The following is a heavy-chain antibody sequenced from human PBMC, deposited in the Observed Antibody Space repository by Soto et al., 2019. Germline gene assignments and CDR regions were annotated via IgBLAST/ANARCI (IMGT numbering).Heavy chain of an antibody. V-gene: IGHV1-69*02. CDR2: IIPILGIA. CDR3: ASYSSSWSPFDY. J-gene: IGHJ4*02. D-gene: IGHD6-13*01. Sequence: QVQLVQSGAEVKKPGSSVKVSCTASGGTFSSYTISWVRQAPGQGLEWMGRIIPILGIANYAQKFQGRVTITADKSTSTAYMELSSLRSEDTAVYYCASYSSSWSPFDYWGQGTLVTVSS. CDR1: GGTFSSYT.